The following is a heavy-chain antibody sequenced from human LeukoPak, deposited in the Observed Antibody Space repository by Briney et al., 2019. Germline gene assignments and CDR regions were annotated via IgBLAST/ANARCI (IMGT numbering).Heavy chain of an antibody. CDR1: GYTFTGYY. V-gene: IGHV1-2*02. D-gene: IGHD1-26*01. CDR3: ARGGLGLQPPFYYYYMDV. J-gene: IGHJ6*03. Sequence: ASVKVSCKASGYTFTGYYMHWVRQAPGQGLEWMGWINPNSGGTNYAQKFQGRVTMTRDTSISTAYMELSRLRSDDTAVYYCARGGLGLQPPFYYYYMDVWGKGTTVTVSS. CDR2: INPNSGGT.